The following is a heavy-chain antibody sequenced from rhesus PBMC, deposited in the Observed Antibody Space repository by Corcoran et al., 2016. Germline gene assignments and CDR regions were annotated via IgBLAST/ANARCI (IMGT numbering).Heavy chain of an antibody. Sequence: QLQLQESGPGLVKPSETLSVTCAVSGGSISISYWSWIRQAPGKGLVWIWYIYGSGSSTNYNPSRKSRGTLSVDTSKNQLSLKLSSVTAADTAVYYCASSAQQRLVSFDYWGQGVLVTVSS. D-gene: IGHD6S26*01. CDR1: GGSISISY. J-gene: IGHJ4*01. CDR3: ASSAQQRLVSFDY. CDR2: IYGSGSST. V-gene: IGHV4-169*02.